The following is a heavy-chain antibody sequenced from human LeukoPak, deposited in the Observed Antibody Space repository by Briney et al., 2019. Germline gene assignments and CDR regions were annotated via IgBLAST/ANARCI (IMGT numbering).Heavy chain of an antibody. Sequence: SETLSLTCAVYGGSFSGYYWSWIRQPPGKGLEWIGEINHSGSTNYNPSLKSRVTISVDTSKNQFSLKLSSATAAVTAVYYCARAAAAGGHYFDYWGQGTLVTVSS. CDR2: INHSGST. CDR1: GGSFSGYY. D-gene: IGHD6-13*01. CDR3: ARAAAAGGHYFDY. V-gene: IGHV4-34*01. J-gene: IGHJ4*02.